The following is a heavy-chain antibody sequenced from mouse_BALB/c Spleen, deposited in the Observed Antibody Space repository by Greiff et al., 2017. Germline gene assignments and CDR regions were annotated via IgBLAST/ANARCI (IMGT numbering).Heavy chain of an antibody. Sequence: EVKLMESGGGLVQPGGSLKLSCAASGFTFSSYGMSWVRQTPDQRLELVATINSNGGSTYYPDSVKGRFTISRDNAKNTLYLQMSSLKSEDTAMYYCARDDRYGPYAMDYWGQGTAVTVSS. V-gene: IGHV5-6-3*01. CDR1: GFTFSSYG. CDR2: INSNGGST. J-gene: IGHJ4*01. D-gene: IGHD2-14*01. CDR3: ARDDRYGPYAMDY.